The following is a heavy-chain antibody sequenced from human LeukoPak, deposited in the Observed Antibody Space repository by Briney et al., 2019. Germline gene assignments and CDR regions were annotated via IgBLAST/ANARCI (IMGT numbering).Heavy chain of an antibody. J-gene: IGHJ2*01. CDR2: IYHSGST. D-gene: IGHD2-15*01. CDR1: GGSISSGGYS. V-gene: IGHV4-30-2*01. CDR3: ASLHGGFNWYFDL. Sequence: SETLSLTCAVSGGSISSGGYSWSWIRQPPGKGLEWIGYIYHSGSTYYNPSLKSRVTISADTSKNQFSLKLSSVTAADTAVYYCASLHGGFNWYFDLWGRGTLVTVSS.